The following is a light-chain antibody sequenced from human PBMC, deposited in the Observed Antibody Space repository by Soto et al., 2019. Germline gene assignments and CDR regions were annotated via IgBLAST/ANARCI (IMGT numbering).Light chain of an antibody. Sequence: DIEMTQSPSTLSASVGDRVTITCRASQTIRRWLAWYQQRPGKAPKVLIYDASTLESGVPARFSGSVSETEFTLTICSLQPEDSATYYCQHYNSDPWTFGQGTKVEIK. V-gene: IGKV1-5*01. J-gene: IGKJ1*01. CDR2: DAS. CDR1: QTIRRW. CDR3: QHYNSDPWT.